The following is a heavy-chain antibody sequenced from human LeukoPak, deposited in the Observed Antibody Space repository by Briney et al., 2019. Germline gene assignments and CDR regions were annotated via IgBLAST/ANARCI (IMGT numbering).Heavy chain of an antibody. D-gene: IGHD3-10*01. J-gene: IGHJ4*02. CDR1: GYTFTSYY. V-gene: IGHV1-46*01. CDR2: INPSGGST. Sequence: GASVKVSCKASGYTFTSYYMHWVRQAPGQGLEWMGIINPSGGSTSYAQKFQGRVTMTRDTSISTAYMELSRLRSDDTAVYYCARVFGSGSYYNFDYWGQGTLVTVSS. CDR3: ARVFGSGSYYNFDY.